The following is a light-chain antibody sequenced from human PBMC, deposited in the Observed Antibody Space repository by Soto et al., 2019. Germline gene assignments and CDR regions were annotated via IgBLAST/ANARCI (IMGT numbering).Light chain of an antibody. V-gene: IGLV1-36*01. CDR1: SSNIGNNA. CDR2: YDD. J-gene: IGLJ1*01. Sequence: QSVLTQPPSVSEAPRQMVTISCSGSSSNIGNNAVNWYQQLPGKAPKLLIYYDDLLPSGVSDRFSGSKSGTSASLAISGLQSEDEADYYCAAWDDSLRVFGTGTKVTVL. CDR3: AAWDDSLRV.